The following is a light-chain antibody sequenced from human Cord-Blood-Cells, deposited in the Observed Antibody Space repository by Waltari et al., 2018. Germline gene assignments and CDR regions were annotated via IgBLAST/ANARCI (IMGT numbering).Light chain of an antibody. CDR2: DVS. Sequence: QSALTQPASVSGSPGQSITISCTGTSSDVGGYNYVSWYQQHPGKAPKPMIYDVSNGPSWVSNRFSGSKSGNTASLTISGLQAEDEADYYCSSYTSSSTWVFGGGTKLTVL. J-gene: IGLJ3*02. V-gene: IGLV2-14*03. CDR3: SSYTSSSTWV. CDR1: SSDVGGYNY.